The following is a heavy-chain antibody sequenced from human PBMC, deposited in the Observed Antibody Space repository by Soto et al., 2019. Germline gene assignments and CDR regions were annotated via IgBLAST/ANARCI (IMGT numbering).Heavy chain of an antibody. J-gene: IGHJ3*02. CDR2: IYYSGST. CDR1: GGSVSSGAYY. Sequence: QVQLQESDAGLVKASQTLSLTCTVSGGSVSSGAYYWTWIRQRPGKGLEWIGYIYYSGSTYYSPSLKSRLYISLDASKNQFSLRLSFVTAADAGMYYCARARLRAVYAFDIWGQGTMVTVSS. D-gene: IGHD5-12*01. CDR3: ARARLRAVYAFDI. V-gene: IGHV4-31*03.